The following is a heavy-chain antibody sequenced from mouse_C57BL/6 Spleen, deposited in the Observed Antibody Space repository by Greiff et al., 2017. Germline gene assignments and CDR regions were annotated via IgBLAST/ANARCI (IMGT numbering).Heavy chain of an antibody. V-gene: IGHV1-81*01. D-gene: IGHD2-10*02. J-gene: IGHJ2*01. CDR3: AREGMYGNYDYCDY. Sequence: VQLQQSGAELARPGASVKLSCKASGYTFTSYGISWVKQRTGQGLEWIGEIYPRSGNTYYNEKFKGKATLTADKSSSTAYMELRSLTSEDSAVYFCAREGMYGNYDYCDYWGQGTTLTVSS. CDR1: GYTFTSYG. CDR2: IYPRSGNT.